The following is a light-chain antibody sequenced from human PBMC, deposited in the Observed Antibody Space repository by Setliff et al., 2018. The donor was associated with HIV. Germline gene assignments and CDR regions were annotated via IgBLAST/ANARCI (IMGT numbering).Light chain of an antibody. Sequence: QSALAQPPSVSAAPGQKVTISCSGSTSNIGNNDVSWYQQLPGTAPKLLIYENNKRPSGIPDRFSGSKSGTSATLGITGLQTGDEADYYCATWDSSPSAGVFGGGTKVTVL. V-gene: IGLV1-51*02. J-gene: IGLJ3*02. CDR3: ATWDSSPSAGV. CDR1: TSNIGNND. CDR2: ENN.